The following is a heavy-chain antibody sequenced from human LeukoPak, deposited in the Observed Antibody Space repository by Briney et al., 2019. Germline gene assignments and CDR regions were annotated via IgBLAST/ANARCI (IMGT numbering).Heavy chain of an antibody. CDR2: IRSYEYGGTT. V-gene: IGHV3-49*03. D-gene: IGHD2/OR15-2a*01. Sequence: PGGSLTLSCTSSGFKFGDYGMCWLRQAPGKGLEWVAFIRSYEYGGTTKYAASVRGRFTMSRDDSKTIAYLQMDSLKIEDTGLYYCARIKNRAGLNFYNSFDPWGQGTLVTVSS. CDR1: GFKFGDYG. CDR3: ARIKNRAGLNFYNSFDP. J-gene: IGHJ5*02.